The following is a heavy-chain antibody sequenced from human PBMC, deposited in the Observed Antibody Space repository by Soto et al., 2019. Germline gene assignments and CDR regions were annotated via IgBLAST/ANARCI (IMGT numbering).Heavy chain of an antibody. CDR1: GDSIASDDYY. CDR2: IYYSGYT. J-gene: IGHJ4*02. CDR3: AGGVPRWGVDY. V-gene: IGHV4-30-4*01. D-gene: IGHD3-16*01. Sequence: QVQLQESGPGLVKPSQTLSLTCTVSGDSIASDDYYWTWIRQPPGKGLEWIGYIYYSGYTYYNPSLKSRVTISIDTSKNQFSLKLSSVTAADAAVYYCAGGVPRWGVDYWGQGTLVTVSS.